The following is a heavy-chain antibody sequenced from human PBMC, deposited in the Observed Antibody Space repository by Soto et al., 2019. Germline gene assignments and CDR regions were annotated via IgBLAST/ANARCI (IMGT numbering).Heavy chain of an antibody. D-gene: IGHD3-22*01. CDR3: STELMRDRSGTTNAAFDI. CDR1: GFTFSTYG. CDR2: ILYDGFKK. J-gene: IGHJ3*02. V-gene: IGHV3-30*03. Sequence: QVQLVESGGGVLQPGNSLRLSCAASGFTFSTYGMHWVRQAPGKGLEWVAVILYDGFKKYYADSVKGRFSISRDNSKNTLYLQMNSLSAEDTAVYYCSTELMRDRSGTTNAAFDIWGQGTMVIVSS.